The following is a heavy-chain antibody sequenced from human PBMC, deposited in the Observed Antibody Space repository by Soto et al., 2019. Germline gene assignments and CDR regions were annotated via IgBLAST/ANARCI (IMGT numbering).Heavy chain of an antibody. CDR1: GGTFSSHA. V-gene: IGHV1-69*13. D-gene: IGHD2-2*01. CDR3: ARVVVPAAISPYYYYGMAV. Sequence: GGSVKGSCKASGGTFSSHAISRVRQAPGQRLEWMGGIIPIFGTANYAQKFQGRVTITADESTSTAYMERSSLRSEDTAVYYCARVVVPAAISPYYYYGMAVWGQGTTVTVSS. CDR2: IIPIFGTA. J-gene: IGHJ6*02.